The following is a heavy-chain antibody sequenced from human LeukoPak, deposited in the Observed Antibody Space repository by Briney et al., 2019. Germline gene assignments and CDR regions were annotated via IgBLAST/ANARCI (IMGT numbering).Heavy chain of an antibody. CDR3: TKMQGFCTGSSCYPRTFDI. Sequence: GGSLRLSCAASGFTFTTYGMSWVRQAPGKGLEWVSVIYSGGSTYYSDSVKGRFTISRDNSKNTVYLHINSLRAEDTAVYYCTKMQGFCTGSSCYPRTFDIWGQGTMVSVSS. V-gene: IGHV3-23*03. J-gene: IGHJ3*02. CDR2: IYSGGST. CDR1: GFTFTTYG. D-gene: IGHD2-2*01.